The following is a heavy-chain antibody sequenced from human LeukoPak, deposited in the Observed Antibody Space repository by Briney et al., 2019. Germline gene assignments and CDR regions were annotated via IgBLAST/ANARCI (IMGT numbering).Heavy chain of an antibody. Sequence: GGSLRPSCAASGFTLNSYSMNWVRQAPGKGLEGVSYISSSSSTIYYADSVKGRFTISRDNAKNSLYLQMNILRDEDTAVYYCSSSLAFDIWGQGTMVTVSS. V-gene: IGHV3-48*02. CDR1: GFTLNSYS. D-gene: IGHD3-16*02. CDR2: ISSSSSTI. J-gene: IGHJ3*02. CDR3: SSSLAFDI.